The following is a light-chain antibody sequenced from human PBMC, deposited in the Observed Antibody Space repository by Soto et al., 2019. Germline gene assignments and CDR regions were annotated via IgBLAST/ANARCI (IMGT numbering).Light chain of an antibody. V-gene: IGKV3-20*01. CDR2: AAS. Sequence: EIVLTQSPGTLSLSPGERATLSCRASQSINNRYLAWYQQKPGQAPRLLFYAASSTTTGIPDRLSGSGSWTDYTLTISRRVPEDFAVYYCQQFGSSPGFTFGPGTKVDIK. CDR3: QQFGSSPGFT. CDR1: QSINNRY. J-gene: IGKJ3*01.